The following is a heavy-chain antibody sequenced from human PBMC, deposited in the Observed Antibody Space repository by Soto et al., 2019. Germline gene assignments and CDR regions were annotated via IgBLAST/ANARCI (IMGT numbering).Heavy chain of an antibody. J-gene: IGHJ4*02. CDR2: IYHSGST. Sequence: SETLSLTCAVSGGSISSGGYSWSWIRQPPGKGLEWIGYIYHSGSTYYNPSLKSRVTISVDRSKNQLSLKLSSVTAADTAVYCCASGLEQQLAYCGQGTLVTVSS. V-gene: IGHV4-30-2*01. CDR3: ASGLEQQLAY. CDR1: GGSISSGGYS. D-gene: IGHD6-13*01.